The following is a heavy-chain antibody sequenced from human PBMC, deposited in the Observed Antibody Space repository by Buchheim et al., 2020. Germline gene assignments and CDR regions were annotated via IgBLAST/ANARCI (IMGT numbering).Heavy chain of an antibody. CDR1: GGSISSSSYY. V-gene: IGHV4-39*01. CDR3: ARHQFNVLRFLEWLSQPNWFDP. D-gene: IGHD3-3*01. Sequence: QLQLQESGPGLVKPSETLSLTCTVSGGSISSSSYYWGWIRQPPGKGLEWIGSIYYSGSTYYNPSLKSRVTISVDTSKNQFSLKLSSVTAADTAVYYCARHQFNVLRFLEWLSQPNWFDPWGQGTL. CDR2: IYYSGST. J-gene: IGHJ5*02.